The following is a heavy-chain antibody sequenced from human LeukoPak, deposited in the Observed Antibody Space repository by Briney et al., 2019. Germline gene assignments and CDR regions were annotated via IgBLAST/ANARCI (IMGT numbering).Heavy chain of an antibody. V-gene: IGHV5-51*01. Sequence: GESLKISCKASGYSFINYWICWVGQIPWKRLEWLGIIYPGESDTRYSPPFQGQLPISGDQSLSTVYLQWRSLKASDTAMYYCARHPLAAGGTSLDIWGQGTTVTVSS. J-gene: IGHJ3*02. CDR1: GYSFINYW. CDR2: IYPGESDT. CDR3: ARHPLAAGGTSLDI. D-gene: IGHD6-13*01.